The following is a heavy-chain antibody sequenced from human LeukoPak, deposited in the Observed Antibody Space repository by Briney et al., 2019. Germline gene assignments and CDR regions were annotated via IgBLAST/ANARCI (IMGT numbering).Heavy chain of an antibody. Sequence: GASVKVSCKASGYTFTSYGISWVRRAPGQGLEWMGWISAYNGNTNYAQNLQGRVTMTTETSTSTAYMDLRSLRSDDTAVYYCARPLYYDSTGYHQYYFDHWGQGTLVTVSS. CDR1: GYTFTSYG. J-gene: IGHJ4*02. CDR3: ARPLYYDSTGYHQYYFDH. V-gene: IGHV1-18*01. D-gene: IGHD3-22*01. CDR2: ISAYNGNT.